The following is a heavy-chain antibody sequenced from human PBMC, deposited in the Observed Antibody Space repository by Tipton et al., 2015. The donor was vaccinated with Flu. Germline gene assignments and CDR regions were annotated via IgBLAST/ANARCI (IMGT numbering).Heavy chain of an antibody. CDR1: GVSISSGNYY. V-gene: IGHV4-31*03. D-gene: IGHD4-23*01. CDR3: ARPYSGGELGAMDV. J-gene: IGHJ6*02. CDR2: IYFTGNT. Sequence: TLSLTCTVSGVSISSGNYYWTWVRQFPGKGLEWIGYIYFTGNTHHNPSLTSRVTISIDTSKNQFSLKLTSVTAADTAVYYCARPYSGGELGAMDVWGQGTTVTVSS.